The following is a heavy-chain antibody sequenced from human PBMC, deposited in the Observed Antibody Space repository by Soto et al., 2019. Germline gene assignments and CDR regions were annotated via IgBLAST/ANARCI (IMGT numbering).Heavy chain of an antibody. J-gene: IGHJ6*01. CDR2: ILASGDV. CDR1: GFTLRDSA. V-gene: IGHV3-9*01. Sequence: EEELVESGGGLVQPGRSLRLSCATSGFTLRDSAMHWVRQVPGGGLEWVSGILASGDVGYVDSVRGRFTMSRDVAKRSLHLQMNSLKPDETALYYCVRVTSSGGGAVGGQGTTVTVSS. CDR3: VRVTSSGGGAV. D-gene: IGHD6-6*01.